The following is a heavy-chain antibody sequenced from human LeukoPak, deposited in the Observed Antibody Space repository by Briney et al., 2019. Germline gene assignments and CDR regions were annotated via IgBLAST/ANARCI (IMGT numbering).Heavy chain of an antibody. D-gene: IGHD5-18*01. Sequence: GGSLRLSCAASGFTFSDYYMSWVRQAPGKGLEWVSYISSSGSTMYYADSVKGRFTISRDNAKNSLYLQMNSLRAEDTAVYYCARVASYGSWFDPWGQGTLVTVSS. V-gene: IGHV3-11*01. CDR3: ARVASYGSWFDP. CDR2: ISSSGSTM. CDR1: GFTFSDYY. J-gene: IGHJ5*02.